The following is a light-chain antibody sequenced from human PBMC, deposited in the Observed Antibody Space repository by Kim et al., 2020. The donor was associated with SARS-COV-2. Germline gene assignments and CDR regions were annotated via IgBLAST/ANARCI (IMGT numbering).Light chain of an antibody. V-gene: IGLV3-21*04. CDR2: YNT. CDR3: QVWDISSDHYV. Sequence: PGKTASITWGGNDIGSKSVHWYQQRPGQAPVLVLYYNTDRPSGIPERFSGSNSGNTATLTINRVEAGDEADYYCQVWDISSDHYVFGTGTKVTVL. CDR1: DIGSKS. J-gene: IGLJ1*01.